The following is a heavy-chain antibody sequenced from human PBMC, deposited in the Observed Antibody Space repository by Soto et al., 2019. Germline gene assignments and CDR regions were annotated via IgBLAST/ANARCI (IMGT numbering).Heavy chain of an antibody. CDR2: VYYSGTT. J-gene: IGHJ5*02. Sequence: SETLSPTCTVSNGSISTYYWTWVRQPPGKGLEWIGYVYYSGTTNYNPSLKSRVGMSIDTSKNQFSLELKSVTAADTATYYCVRDYLLTGFDTWGQGTLVTVSS. V-gene: IGHV4-59*01. CDR1: NGSISTYY. D-gene: IGHD3-9*01. CDR3: VRDYLLTGFDT.